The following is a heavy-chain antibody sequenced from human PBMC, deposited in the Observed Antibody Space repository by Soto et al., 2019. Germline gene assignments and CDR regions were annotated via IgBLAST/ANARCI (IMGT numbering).Heavy chain of an antibody. CDR3: ARDRMFDY. J-gene: IGHJ4*02. Sequence: TSETLSLTCTVSGGSISSYYWSWIRQPPGKGLEWIGYIYYSGSTNYNPSLKSRVTISVDTSKNQFSLKLSSVTAADTAVYDCARDRMFDYWGQGTLVTVSS. CDR1: GGSISSYY. CDR2: IYYSGST. V-gene: IGHV4-59*01.